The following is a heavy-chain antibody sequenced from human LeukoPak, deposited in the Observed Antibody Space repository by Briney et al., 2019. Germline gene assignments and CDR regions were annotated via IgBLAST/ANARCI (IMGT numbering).Heavy chain of an antibody. J-gene: IGHJ4*02. CDR1: GFSISSYW. CDR3: TRDRTTITLFEL. CDR2: ISPDGSTT. D-gene: IGHD4-11*01. V-gene: IGHV3-74*01. Sequence: GGSLRLSCAASGFSISSYWMHWVRQVPGKGLVWASRISPDGSTTGYADSVKGRFTASRDNARNTLYLQINSLRAEDSAVYYCTRDRTTITLFELWGQGTLVTVSS.